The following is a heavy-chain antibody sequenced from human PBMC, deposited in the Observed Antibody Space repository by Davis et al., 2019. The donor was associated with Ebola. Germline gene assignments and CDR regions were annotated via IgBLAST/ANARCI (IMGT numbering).Heavy chain of an antibody. J-gene: IGHJ6*02. CDR1: GGSFSGYY. D-gene: IGHD4-11*01. CDR2: INHSGST. Sequence: MPSETLSLTCAVYGGSFSGYYWSWIRQPPGKGLEWIGEINHSGSTNYNPSLKSRVTISVDTSKNQFSLKLSSVTAADTAVYYCARALYSATYGMDVWGQGTTVTVSS. V-gene: IGHV4-34*01. CDR3: ARALYSATYGMDV.